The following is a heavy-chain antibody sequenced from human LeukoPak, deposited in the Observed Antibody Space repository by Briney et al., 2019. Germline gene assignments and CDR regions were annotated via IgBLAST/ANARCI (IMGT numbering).Heavy chain of an antibody. Sequence: QSGGSLRLSCAASGFTFSSYAMSWVRQAPGKGLEWVSAISGSGGSTYYADSVKGRFTISRDNSKNTLYLQMNSLRAEDTAVYYCASAKSGYSGYDRTHIFDYWGQGTLVTVSS. V-gene: IGHV3-23*01. D-gene: IGHD5-12*01. J-gene: IGHJ4*02. CDR3: ASAKSGYSGYDRTHIFDY. CDR1: GFTFSSYA. CDR2: ISGSGGST.